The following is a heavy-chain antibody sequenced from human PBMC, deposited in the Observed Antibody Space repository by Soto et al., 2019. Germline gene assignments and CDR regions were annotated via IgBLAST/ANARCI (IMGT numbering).Heavy chain of an antibody. Sequence: PSETLSLTCSVSGGPINSDDSFWGWVRQSPGKGLEWIGSLYYGGSTFYNPSLKSRVTISLDTSKNQFSLRLTSVTAADTAIYYCARQLPVGATSWFDPWGQGTLVTVSS. D-gene: IGHD1-26*01. CDR1: GGPINSDDSF. CDR3: ARQLPVGATSWFDP. CDR2: LYYGGST. V-gene: IGHV4-39*01. J-gene: IGHJ5*02.